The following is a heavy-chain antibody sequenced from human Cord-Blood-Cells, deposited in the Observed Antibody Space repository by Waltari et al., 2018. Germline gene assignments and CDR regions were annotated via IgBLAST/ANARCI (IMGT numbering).Heavy chain of an antibody. CDR2: INPNSGGT. CDR1: GYTFTGYY. V-gene: IGHV1-2*06. D-gene: IGHD3-9*01. CDR3: ARAPGDILTGYYMNWYFDL. J-gene: IGHJ2*01. Sequence: QVQLVQSGAEVKKPGASVKVSCKASGYTFTGYYMHWVRQAPGQGLEWMGRINPNSGGTNYAQKFQGRVTMTRDTSISTAYRELSRLRSDDTAVYYCARAPGDILTGYYMNWYFDLWGRGTLVTVSS.